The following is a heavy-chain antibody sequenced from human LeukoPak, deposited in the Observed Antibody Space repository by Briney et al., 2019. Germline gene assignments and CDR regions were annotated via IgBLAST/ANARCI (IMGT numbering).Heavy chain of an antibody. CDR1: GGSINSGGYS. J-gene: IGHJ1*01. D-gene: IGHD3-10*01. V-gene: IGHV4-30-2*01. CDR3: ARSDYYPSAEYFQH. Sequence: SETLSLTCAVSGGSINSGGYSWSWIRQPPGKGLEWIVYIYHSGSTYYSPSLKSRVTISLDRPKNQFSLKLSSVTAADTAVYYCARSDYYPSAEYFQHWGQGTLATVSS. CDR2: IYHSGST.